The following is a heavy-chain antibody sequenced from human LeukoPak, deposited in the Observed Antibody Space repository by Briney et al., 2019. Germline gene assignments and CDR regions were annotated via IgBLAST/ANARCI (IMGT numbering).Heavy chain of an antibody. J-gene: IGHJ4*02. CDR1: GGSISSSSYY. CDR3: ARASGYSYETSHLLPQAPAKGEYYFDY. Sequence: SETLSLTCTVSGGSISSSSYYWGWIRQPPGKGLEWIGSIYYSGSTYYNPSLKSRVTISVDTSKNQFSLKLSSVTAADTAVYYCARASGYSYETSHLLPQAPAKGEYYFDYWGQGTLVTVSS. V-gene: IGHV4-39*07. CDR2: IYYSGST. D-gene: IGHD5-18*01.